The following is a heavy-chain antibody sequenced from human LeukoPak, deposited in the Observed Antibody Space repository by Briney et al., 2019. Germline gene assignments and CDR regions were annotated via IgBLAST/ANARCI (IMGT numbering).Heavy chain of an antibody. CDR1: GGSISSSSYY. Sequence: SETLSLTCTVSGGSISSSSYYWGWIRQPPGKGLEWIGSIYYSGSTYYNPSLKSRVTISVDTSKNQFSLKLSSVTAADTAVYYCARTAAAVSSGPRWGDAFDIWGQGTMVTVSS. D-gene: IGHD6-13*01. CDR2: IYYSGST. V-gene: IGHV4-39*07. J-gene: IGHJ3*02. CDR3: ARTAAAVSSGPRWGDAFDI.